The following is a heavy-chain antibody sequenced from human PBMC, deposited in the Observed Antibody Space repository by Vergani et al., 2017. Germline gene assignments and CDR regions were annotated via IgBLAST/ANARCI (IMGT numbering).Heavy chain of an antibody. Sequence: EVQLVESGGGLVQPGGSLRLSCAASGFTVSSNYMSWVRQAPGKGLEWVSFIYSGGSTYYADSVKGRFTISRHNSKNKLYLQMNSLRAEDTAVYYCAKDPGCSSTSCYAYYYYYYGMDVWGQGTTVTVSS. CDR3: AKDPGCSSTSCYAYYYYYYGMDV. D-gene: IGHD2-2*01. CDR1: GFTVSSNY. J-gene: IGHJ6*02. CDR2: IYSGGST. V-gene: IGHV3-53*04.